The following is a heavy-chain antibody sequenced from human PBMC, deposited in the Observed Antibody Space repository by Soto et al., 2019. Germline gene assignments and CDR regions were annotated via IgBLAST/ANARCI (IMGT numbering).Heavy chain of an antibody. Sequence: QLQLQESGSGLVKPSQTLSLTCAVSGGSISSGDDSWSWIRQPPGKGLEWIGYIYHSGSTYYNPSLKSRVTISIDRPKNQFSLKLSSVTAADTAVYYCARGYGDYDLPPLDYWGQGTLVTVSS. D-gene: IGHD4-17*01. V-gene: IGHV4-30-2*01. CDR2: IYHSGST. CDR1: GGSISSGDDS. CDR3: ARGYGDYDLPPLDY. J-gene: IGHJ4*02.